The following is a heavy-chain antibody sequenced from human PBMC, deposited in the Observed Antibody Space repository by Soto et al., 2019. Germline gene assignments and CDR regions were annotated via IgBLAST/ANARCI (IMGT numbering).Heavy chain of an antibody. CDR2: IYHSGST. D-gene: IGHD2-15*01. CDR1: GGSISSVGYS. CDR3: ARRSDCSGGSCYGSNWFDP. Sequence: TSETQSLTCAVSGGSISSVGYSWIWIRQPPGKGLEWIGYIYHSGSTYYNPSLKSRVTISVDRSKNQFSLKLSSVTAADTAVYYCARRSDCSGGSCYGSNWFDPWGQGTLVTVSS. J-gene: IGHJ5*02. V-gene: IGHV4-30-2*01.